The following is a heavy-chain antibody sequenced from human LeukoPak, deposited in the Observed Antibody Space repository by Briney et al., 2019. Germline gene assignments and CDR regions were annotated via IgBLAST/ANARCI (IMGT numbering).Heavy chain of an antibody. V-gene: IGHV4-59*01. CDR3: ATGYYEPFEK. J-gene: IGHJ4*02. CDR2: ISDTGTT. Sequence: NPSETLSLTCTVSGGSISSYYWNWIRQPPGKGPEWIGCISDTGTTKYNPAFKSRVTISVDTSKNQFSLKLTSVTAADTAVYFCATGYYEPFEKWGQGTLVSVSS. CDR1: GGSISSYY. D-gene: IGHD3-22*01.